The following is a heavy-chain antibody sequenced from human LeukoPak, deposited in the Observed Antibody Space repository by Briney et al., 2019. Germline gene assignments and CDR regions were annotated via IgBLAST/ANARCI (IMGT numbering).Heavy chain of an antibody. CDR3: ASSYYYYMDV. CDR2: IYYTGST. J-gene: IGHJ6*03. Sequence: PSETLSLTCTVSGGSISTYYWSWVRQPPGKGLDWIGYIYYTGSTNYNPSLKSRVTISVDTSKNQFSLRLSSVTAADTAVYYCASSYYYYMDVWGKGTTVTVSS. V-gene: IGHV4-59*01. CDR1: GGSISTYY.